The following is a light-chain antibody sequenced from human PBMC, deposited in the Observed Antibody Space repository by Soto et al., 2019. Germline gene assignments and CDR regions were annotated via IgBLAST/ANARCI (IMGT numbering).Light chain of an antibody. J-gene: IGKJ1*01. CDR2: KAS. Sequence: DIQMTQSPSALSASVGDRVTITCQASQDISNYLHWFQQXPGKAPKVLIYKASTLKSGAPSRFSGSGSGTEFTLTISNLQPDDFATYYCQQYNTYRAFGQGTKVDI. CDR3: QQYNTYRA. V-gene: IGKV1-5*03. CDR1: QDISNY.